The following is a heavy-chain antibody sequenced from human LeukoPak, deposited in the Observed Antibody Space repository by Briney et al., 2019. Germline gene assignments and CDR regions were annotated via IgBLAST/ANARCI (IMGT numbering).Heavy chain of an antibody. CDR3: ARDPYSGSYGADYYYYMDV. CDR1: GSTFSSYN. D-gene: IGHD1-26*01. J-gene: IGHJ6*03. V-gene: IGHV3-21*01. Sequence: GGSLRLSCAASGSTFSSYNMNWVRQTPGQGLDWVSSITSSSSHIYYADSVKGRFTISRDNAKSSLYLQMNSLRAEDTAVYYCARDPYSGSYGADYYYYMDVWGKGTTVTISS. CDR2: ITSSSSHI.